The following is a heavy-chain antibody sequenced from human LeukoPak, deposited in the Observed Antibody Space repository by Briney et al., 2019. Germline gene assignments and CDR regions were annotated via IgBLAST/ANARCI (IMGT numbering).Heavy chain of an antibody. D-gene: IGHD1-26*01. V-gene: IGHV1-24*01. CDR2: FDPEDGET. J-gene: IGHJ4*02. CDR3: ATFHSGLTKPLIDY. Sequence: ASVKVSYKVSGYTLTELSMHWVRQAPGKGLEWMGGFDPEDGETIYAQKFQGRVTMTEDTSTDTAYMELSSLRSEDTAVYYCATFHSGLTKPLIDYWGQGTLVTVSS. CDR1: GYTLTELS.